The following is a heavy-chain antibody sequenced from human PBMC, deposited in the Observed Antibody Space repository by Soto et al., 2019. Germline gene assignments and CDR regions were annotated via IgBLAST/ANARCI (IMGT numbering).Heavy chain of an antibody. CDR2: IRNKVNNYAT. D-gene: IGHD5-18*01. CDR1: GFIFTDSA. V-gene: IGHV3-73*02. CDR3: TRRRDWTAMDPLDY. Sequence: EVQLVESGGGLVQPGGSLKLSCAASGFIFTDSAIHWIRQASGKGPEWVGRIRNKVNNYATLYAASVKGMFTISRDDSTNTAYLQMNSLKTEDTAVYYCTRRRDWTAMDPLDYWGQGTLVTVSS. J-gene: IGHJ4*02.